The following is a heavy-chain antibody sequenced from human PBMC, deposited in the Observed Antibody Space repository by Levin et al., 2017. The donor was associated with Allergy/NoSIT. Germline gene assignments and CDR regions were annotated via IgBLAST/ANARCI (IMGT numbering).Heavy chain of an antibody. V-gene: IGHV4-59*08. CDR2: IYYSGST. J-gene: IGHJ2*01. CDR3: ARRWGYGDFRYWYFDL. CDR1: GGSISSYY. Sequence: SQTLSLTCTVSGGSISSYYWSWIRQPPGKGLEWIGYIYYSGSTNYNPSLKSRVTISVDTSKNQFSLKLSSVTAADTAVYYCARRWGYGDFRYWYFDLWGRGTLVTVSS. D-gene: IGHD4-17*01.